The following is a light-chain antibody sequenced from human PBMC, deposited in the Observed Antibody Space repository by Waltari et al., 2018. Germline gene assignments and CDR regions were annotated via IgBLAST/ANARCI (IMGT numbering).Light chain of an antibody. CDR3: TSYAASDNYV. CDR2: EVS. Sequence: QSALTQPPSASGSPGQSVAISCTGTRSDVGGYNSVSWYQQYPGKAPKLLIYEVSKRPSGVPDRFSGSKSGNTASLPVSGLQAEDEADYYCTSYAASDNYVFGSGTKVTVL. V-gene: IGLV2-8*01. J-gene: IGLJ1*01. CDR1: RSDVGGYNS.